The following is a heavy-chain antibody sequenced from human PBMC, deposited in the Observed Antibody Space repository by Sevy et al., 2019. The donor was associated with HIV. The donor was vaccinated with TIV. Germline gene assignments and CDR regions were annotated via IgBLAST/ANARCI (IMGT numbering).Heavy chain of an antibody. CDR1: GFSFDSYG. Sequence: GGSLRLSCAVSGFSFDSYGMTWVRQAPGKGLEWVSGISGSGTRTYYADSVKGRFIISRDNSKNTLYLQMNGLRSEDSVIYYCAKGGGGHYDPDEIGYYFYYYNMDVWGKGTTVTVSS. J-gene: IGHJ6*03. CDR3: AKGGGGHYDPDEIGYYFYYYNMDV. D-gene: IGHD3-22*01. V-gene: IGHV3-23*01. CDR2: ISGSGTRT.